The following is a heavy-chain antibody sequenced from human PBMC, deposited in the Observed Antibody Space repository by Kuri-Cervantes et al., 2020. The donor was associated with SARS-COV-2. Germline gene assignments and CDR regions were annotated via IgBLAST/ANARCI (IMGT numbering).Heavy chain of an antibody. CDR2: IDWDDDK. CDR3: AHRTSGTFLKGMYDY. Sequence: SGPTLVKPTQTLTLTCTFSGFSLSTSGMCVSWIRQPPGKALEWLARIDWDDDKYYSTSLKTRLTISKDTSKNQVVLTMTNMDPVDTATYYCAHRTSGTFLKGMYDYWGQGTLVTVSS. D-gene: IGHD1-26*01. J-gene: IGHJ4*02. V-gene: IGHV2-70*12. CDR1: GFSLSTSGMC.